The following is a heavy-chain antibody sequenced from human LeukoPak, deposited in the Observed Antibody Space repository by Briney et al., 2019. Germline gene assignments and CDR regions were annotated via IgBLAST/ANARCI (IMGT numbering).Heavy chain of an antibody. J-gene: IGHJ4*02. V-gene: IGHV4-39*07. CDR1: GGSISSSNYY. Sequence: SETLSLTCTVSGGSISSSNYYWGWIRQPPGKGLEWIGSIYYSGSTYYNPSPKSRVTISVDTSRNQFSLKLNSVTAADTAVYYCARVEGYSSSLFDYWGQGTLVTVSS. CDR3: ARVEGYSSSLFDY. CDR2: IYYSGST. D-gene: IGHD6-13*01.